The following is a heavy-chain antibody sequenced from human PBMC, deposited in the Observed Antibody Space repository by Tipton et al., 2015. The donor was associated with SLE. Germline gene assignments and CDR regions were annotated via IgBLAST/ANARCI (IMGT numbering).Heavy chain of an antibody. J-gene: IGHJ4*02. D-gene: IGHD4-23*01. Sequence: TLSLTCAVYGGSFSGYTWSWIRHFPGKGLEWIGDINHSKTTNYNPSLKSRVTISVDTSKNQFSLKLSSVTAADTAVYYCARHGNQDYWGQGTLVTVSS. V-gene: IGHV4-34*01. CDR1: GGSFSGYT. CDR2: INHSKTT. CDR3: ARHGNQDY.